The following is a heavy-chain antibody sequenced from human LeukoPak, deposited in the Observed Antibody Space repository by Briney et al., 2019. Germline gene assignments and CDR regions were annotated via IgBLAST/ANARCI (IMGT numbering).Heavy chain of an antibody. CDR3: ARAPYYDFWSGYYGFDP. J-gene: IGHJ5*02. Sequence: SETPSLTCTVSGGSISSYYWSWIRQPPGKGLEWIGYIYYSGSTNYNPSLKSRVTISVDTSKNQFSLKLSSVTAADTAVYYCARAPYYDFWSGYYGFDPWGQGTLVTVSS. D-gene: IGHD3-3*01. CDR1: GGSISSYY. V-gene: IGHV4-59*01. CDR2: IYYSGST.